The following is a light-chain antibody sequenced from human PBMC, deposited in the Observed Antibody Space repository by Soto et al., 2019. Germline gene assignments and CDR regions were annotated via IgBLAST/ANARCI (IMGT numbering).Light chain of an antibody. CDR3: QQFNSYPPDT. V-gene: IGKV1-9*01. CDR2: AAS. J-gene: IGKJ2*01. CDR1: QSISSY. Sequence: DIQMTQSPSSLSASVGDRVTITCRASQSISSYLNWYQQKPGKAPKLLIYAASTLQSGTPSRFSGSGSGTEFTLTITSLKPEDFATYYCQQFNSYPPDTFGQGTKLEIK.